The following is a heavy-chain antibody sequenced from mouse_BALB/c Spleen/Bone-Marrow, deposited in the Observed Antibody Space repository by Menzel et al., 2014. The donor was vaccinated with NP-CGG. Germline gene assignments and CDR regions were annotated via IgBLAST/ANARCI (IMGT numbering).Heavy chain of an antibody. CDR1: GYTFTSYY. Sequence: QAQLQQSGAELVKPGASVKLSCKASGYTFTSYYMYWVKQRPGQGLEWIGEINPSNGGTNFNEKLKSKATLTVDKSSSTAYMQLSSPTSEDSAVYYCTRYGNYYFDYWGQGTTLTVSS. D-gene: IGHD2-1*01. V-gene: IGHV1S81*02. J-gene: IGHJ2*01. CDR3: TRYGNYYFDY. CDR2: INPSNGGT.